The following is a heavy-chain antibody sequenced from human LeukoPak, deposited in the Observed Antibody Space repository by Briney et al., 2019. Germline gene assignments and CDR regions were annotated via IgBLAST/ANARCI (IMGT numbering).Heavy chain of an antibody. D-gene: IGHD5-24*01. CDR2: INPSGGST. CDR3: ARASSRDGYNLDFDY. V-gene: IGHV1-46*01. J-gene: IGHJ4*02. Sequence: ASVKVSCKASGYTFTSHYMHWVRQAPGQGLEWMGIINPSGGSTSYAQKFQGRVTMTRDTSTSTVYMELSSLRSEDTAVYYCARASSRDGYNLDFDYWGQGTLVTVSS. CDR1: GYTFTSHY.